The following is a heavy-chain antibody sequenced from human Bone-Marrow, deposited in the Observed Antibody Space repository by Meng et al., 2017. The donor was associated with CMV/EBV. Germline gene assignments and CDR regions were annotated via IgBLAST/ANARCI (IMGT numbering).Heavy chain of an antibody. J-gene: IGHJ4*02. Sequence: QVQRQRSGRGLGKPSETLSLTCRVSGVSISTHYWSWIRQTPGKGLEWIASIHYTGRADYSPSLKSRVTVSVDTSDSQLSLKLSSVTTADTAMYYCAERGGGYWGQGILVTVSS. D-gene: IGHD1-1*01. V-gene: IGHV4-59*11. CDR2: IHYTGRA. CDR1: GVSISTHY. CDR3: AERGGGY.